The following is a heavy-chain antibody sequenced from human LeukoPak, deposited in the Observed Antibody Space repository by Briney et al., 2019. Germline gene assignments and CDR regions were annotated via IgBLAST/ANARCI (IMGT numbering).Heavy chain of an antibody. CDR3: ARADLRFLEWPSPVAFDI. CDR2: ISSSSSTI. D-gene: IGHD3-3*01. Sequence: PGGSLRLSCAASGFTFSSYSMNWVRQAPGKGLEWVSYISSSSSTIYYADSVKGRFTISRDNAKNSLYLQMNSLRAEDTAVYYCARADLRFLEWPSPVAFDIWGQGTMVTVSS. J-gene: IGHJ3*02. CDR1: GFTFSSYS. V-gene: IGHV3-48*01.